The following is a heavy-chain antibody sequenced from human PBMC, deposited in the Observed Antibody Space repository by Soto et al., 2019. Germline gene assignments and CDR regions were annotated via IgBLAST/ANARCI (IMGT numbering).Heavy chain of an antibody. J-gene: IGHJ4*02. V-gene: IGHV4-34*01. Sequence: PSETLSLTCAVYGGSFSGYYWSWIRQPPRKGLEWIGEINHSGSTNYNPSLKSRVTISVDTSKNQFSLKLSSVTAADTAVYYCARSPTYDSTDYWGQGTLVTVSS. CDR2: INHSGST. D-gene: IGHD3-22*01. CDR1: GGSFSGYY. CDR3: ARSPTYDSTDY.